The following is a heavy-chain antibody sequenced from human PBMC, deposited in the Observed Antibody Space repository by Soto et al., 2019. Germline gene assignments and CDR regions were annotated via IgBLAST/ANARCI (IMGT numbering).Heavy chain of an antibody. CDR1: GFTFSDYY. D-gene: IGHD6-19*01. Sequence: QVQLVESGGGLVKPGGSLRLSCAASGFTFSDYYMSWIRQAPGKGLEWVSYISSSSSYTNYADSVKGRFTISRDNAKNSLYRKMNSLSAENAAVYYCARKKWLVTAVMAVWGQGTTVTAS. J-gene: IGHJ6*02. V-gene: IGHV3-11*05. CDR2: ISSSSSYT. CDR3: ARKKWLVTAVMAV.